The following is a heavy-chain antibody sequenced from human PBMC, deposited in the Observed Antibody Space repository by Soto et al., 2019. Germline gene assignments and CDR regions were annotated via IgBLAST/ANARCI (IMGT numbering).Heavy chain of an antibody. CDR2: INSDATTN. J-gene: IGHJ4*02. CDR1: GFTFRSSW. D-gene: IGHD6-19*01. V-gene: IGHV3-74*01. CDR3: ARGPTGWYGYDY. Sequence: EVQLVESGGGLVQPGGSLRLSCVASGFTFRSSWMHCVRQAPGKGLVWVSRINSDATTNNYAGYVQGRFTIARDNAENTLYLQMDSLTAEDTAVYYCARGPTGWYGYDYWGQGTLVTVSS.